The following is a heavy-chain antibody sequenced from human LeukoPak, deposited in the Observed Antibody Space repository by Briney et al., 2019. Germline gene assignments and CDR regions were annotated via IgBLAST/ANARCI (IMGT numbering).Heavy chain of an antibody. V-gene: IGHV1-69*01. CDR3: ARASGGVQSFDY. J-gene: IGHJ4*02. Sequence: ASVKVSCKASGGTFSSYAISWVRQAPGQGLEWMGGLIPIFGAANYSQKFQGRVTITADESTSTAYMELSSLRSEDTAVYYYARASGGVQSFDYWGQGTLVTVSS. CDR1: GGTFSSYA. CDR2: LIPIFGAA. D-gene: IGHD3-16*01.